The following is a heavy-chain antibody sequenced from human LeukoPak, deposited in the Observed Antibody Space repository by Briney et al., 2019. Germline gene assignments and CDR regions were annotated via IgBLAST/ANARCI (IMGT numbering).Heavy chain of an antibody. CDR2: IHTSGST. J-gene: IGHJ5*02. CDR1: GGSISSYF. D-gene: IGHD3-10*01. V-gene: IGHV4-4*07. CDR3: VRVNYYGSGSYYINWFDP. Sequence: SETLSLTCTVSGGSISSYFWSWIRQPAGKGLEWIGRIHTSGSTNYNPSLKSRVTMSVDTSKSQFSLKLSSVTAADTAVYYCVRVNYYGSGSYYINWFDPWGQGTLVTVSS.